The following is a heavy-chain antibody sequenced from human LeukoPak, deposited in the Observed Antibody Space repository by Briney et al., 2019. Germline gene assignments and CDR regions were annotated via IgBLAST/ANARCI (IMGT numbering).Heavy chain of an antibody. CDR1: GGTFSSYA. J-gene: IGHJ3*02. D-gene: IGHD2-2*01. Sequence: SVKVSCKASGGTFSSYAISWVRQAPGQGLEWMGGIIPIFGTANYAQKFQGRVTITVDESTSTAYMELSSLRSEDTAVYYCAIRFRRVVPAGGAFDIWGQGTMVTVPS. CDR2: IIPIFGTA. V-gene: IGHV1-69*13. CDR3: AIRFRRVVPAGGAFDI.